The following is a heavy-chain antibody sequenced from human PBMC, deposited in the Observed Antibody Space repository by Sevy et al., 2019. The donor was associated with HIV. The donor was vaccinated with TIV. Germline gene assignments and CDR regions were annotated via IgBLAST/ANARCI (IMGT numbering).Heavy chain of an antibody. D-gene: IGHD3-3*01. Sequence: GGSLRLSCATSGFPFSRTWMHWVRQAPGKGPVWVAHINTDGSTTKYADSVKGRFTISRDNAKSTVYLQMNNLRADDTAVYYCAKVNAFDFWSGSSYSYYMDVWTKGLTVTVSS. CDR2: INTDGSTT. CDR1: GFPFSRTW. CDR3: AKVNAFDFWSGSSYSYYMDV. V-gene: IGHV3-74*01. J-gene: IGHJ6*03.